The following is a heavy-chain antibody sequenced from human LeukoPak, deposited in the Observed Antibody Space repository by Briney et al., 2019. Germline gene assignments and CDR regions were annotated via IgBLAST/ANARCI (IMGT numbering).Heavy chain of an antibody. V-gene: IGHV4-34*01. D-gene: IGHD6-6*01. CDR3: TIAAPLGYFDY. CDR1: GGSFSGYY. Sequence: PSETLSLTCAVYGGSFSGYYWSWIRQPPGKGLEWIGEINHSGSTNYNPSLKSRVTISVDTSKNQFSLKLSSVTAADTAVYYCTIAAPLGYFDYWGQGTLVTVSS. CDR2: INHSGST. J-gene: IGHJ4*02.